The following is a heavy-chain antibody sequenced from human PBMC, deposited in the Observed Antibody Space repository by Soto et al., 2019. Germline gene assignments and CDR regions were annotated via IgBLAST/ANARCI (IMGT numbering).Heavy chain of an antibody. V-gene: IGHV3-30-3*01. D-gene: IGHD6-19*01. Sequence: GGSLRLSCAASGVTLSSYAIHWVRQAPGKGLEWVTVISKGGSNLYFADSVKGRFTISRDNSKNTLYLQMNSLRSEDTAVYYCAREVEYTSAFGISSSFDYWGQGTLVTVSS. CDR2: ISKGGSNL. CDR1: GVTLSSYA. CDR3: AREVEYTSAFGISSSFDY. J-gene: IGHJ4*02.